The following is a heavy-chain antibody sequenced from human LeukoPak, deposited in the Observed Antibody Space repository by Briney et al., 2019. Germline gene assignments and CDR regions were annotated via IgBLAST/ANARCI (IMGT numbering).Heavy chain of an antibody. CDR3: ARRSGSGWQAVGY. D-gene: IGHD6-19*01. J-gene: IGHJ4*02. V-gene: IGHV1-18*04. Sequence: ASVKVSCKASGYTFSNYGISWVRQAPGLGLEWMGWTSYNGNTNYAQKFQDRVTMTTDTSTTTAYMELRSLESDDTAVYYCARRSGSGWQAVGYWGQGTLVTVSS. CDR1: GYTFSNYG. CDR2: TSYNGNT.